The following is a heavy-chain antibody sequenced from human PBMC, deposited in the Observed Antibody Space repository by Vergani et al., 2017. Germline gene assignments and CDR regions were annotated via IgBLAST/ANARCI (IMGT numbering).Heavy chain of an antibody. Sequence: QVQLVESGGGVVQPGRSLRLSCAASGFTFSSYGMHWVRPAPGKGLEWVAVISYDGSNKYYADSVKGRFTISRDNSKNTLYLQMNSLRAEDTAVYYCGIAAAGTYYYYYMDVWGKGTTVTVSS. V-gene: IGHV3-30*03. CDR3: GIAAAGTYYYYYMDV. CDR1: GFTFSSYG. D-gene: IGHD6-13*01. CDR2: ISYDGSNK. J-gene: IGHJ6*03.